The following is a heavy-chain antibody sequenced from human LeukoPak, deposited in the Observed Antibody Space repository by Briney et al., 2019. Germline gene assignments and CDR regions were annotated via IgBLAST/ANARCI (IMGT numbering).Heavy chain of an antibody. CDR2: ISGSGGST. D-gene: IGHD6-19*01. CDR1: GFTFSSYA. J-gene: IGHJ4*02. Sequence: KPGGSLRLSCAASGFTFSSYAMSWVRQAPGKGLEWVSAISGSGGSTYYADSVKGRFTISRDNSKNTLYLQMNSLRAEDTAVYYCAKSYSSGWNYFDYWGQGTLVTVSS. V-gene: IGHV3-23*01. CDR3: AKSYSSGWNYFDY.